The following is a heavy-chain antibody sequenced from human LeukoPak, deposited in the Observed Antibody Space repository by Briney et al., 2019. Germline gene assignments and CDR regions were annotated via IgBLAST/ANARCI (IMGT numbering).Heavy chain of an antibody. Sequence: GGSLRLSCTASGFSISDYYWPWIRQAPGKGLEWVSKISPRGQTVFYSHSVEGRSTISRDNANNSLYLQLHNVRAHDPAVYYCASGCNNGHMDVWGEGTTVIVSS. V-gene: IGHV3-11*01. CDR2: ISPRGQTV. CDR1: GFSISDYY. D-gene: IGHD1-14*01. J-gene: IGHJ6*03. CDR3: ASGCNNGHMDV.